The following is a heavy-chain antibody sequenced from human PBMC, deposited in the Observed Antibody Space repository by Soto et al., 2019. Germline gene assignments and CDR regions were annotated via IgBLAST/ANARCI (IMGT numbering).Heavy chain of an antibody. D-gene: IGHD3-22*01. Sequence: GASVKVSCKASGGTFSSYAISWVRQAPGQGLEWMGGIIPIFGTANYAQKFQGRVTITADESTSTAYMELSSLRSEDTAVYYCSRDLGYYYDSSGSRPDAFDIWGQGTMVTVSS. J-gene: IGHJ3*02. V-gene: IGHV1-69*13. CDR3: SRDLGYYYDSSGSRPDAFDI. CDR1: GGTFSSYA. CDR2: IIPIFGTA.